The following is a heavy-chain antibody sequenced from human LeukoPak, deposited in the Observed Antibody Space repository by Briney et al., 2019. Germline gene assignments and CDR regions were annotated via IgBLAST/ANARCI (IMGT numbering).Heavy chain of an antibody. CDR3: ARDYGDRIGFDP. J-gene: IGHJ5*02. V-gene: IGHV1-46*01. CDR1: GYTFTRHY. D-gene: IGHD4-17*01. Sequence: GASVKVSCKASGYTFTRHYMHWVRQAPGQGLEWMGIINPSGGSTGYAQKFQGRVTMTRDTSTSTVYMELSSLRSEDTAVYFCARDYGDRIGFDPWGQGTLVTVSS. CDR2: INPSGGST.